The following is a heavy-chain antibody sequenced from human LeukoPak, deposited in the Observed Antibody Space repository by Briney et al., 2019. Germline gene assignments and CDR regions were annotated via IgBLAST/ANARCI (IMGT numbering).Heavy chain of an antibody. V-gene: IGHV3-53*01. Sequence: GGSLRLSCAASGFTFSSYSMNWVRQAPGKGLEWVSVIYSGGSTYYADSVKGRFTISRDNSKNTLYLQMNSLRAEDTAVYYCARLRVGNIFDYWGQGALVTVSS. CDR3: ARLRVGNIFDY. CDR1: GFTFSSYS. D-gene: IGHD5-24*01. CDR2: IYSGGST. J-gene: IGHJ4*02.